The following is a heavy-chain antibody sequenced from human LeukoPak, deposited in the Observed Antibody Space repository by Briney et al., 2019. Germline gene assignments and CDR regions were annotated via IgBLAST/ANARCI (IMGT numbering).Heavy chain of an antibody. V-gene: IGHV3-53*01. Sequence: GGSLRLSCAASGFTVSSNYMSWARQAPGKGLEWVSVIYSGGSTYYADSVKGRFTISRDNSKNTLYLQMNSLRAEDTAVYYCARDQASYYGNWFDPWGQGTLVTVSS. CDR1: GFTVSSNY. CDR2: IYSGGST. J-gene: IGHJ5*02. D-gene: IGHD3-3*01. CDR3: ARDQASYYGNWFDP.